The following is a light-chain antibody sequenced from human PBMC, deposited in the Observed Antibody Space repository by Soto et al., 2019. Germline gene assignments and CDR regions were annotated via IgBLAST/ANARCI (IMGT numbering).Light chain of an antibody. J-gene: IGLJ1*01. Sequence: QSALTQPASVSGSPGQSITISCTGTSSDVGSYNLVSWYQQHTGKAPKLMIYEGSKRPSGVSNRFSGSKSGNTASLTISGLQAEDEADYYGCSYAGSSTYVFGTGTKVTVL. CDR2: EGS. CDR3: CSYAGSSTYV. V-gene: IGLV2-23*01. CDR1: SSDVGSYNL.